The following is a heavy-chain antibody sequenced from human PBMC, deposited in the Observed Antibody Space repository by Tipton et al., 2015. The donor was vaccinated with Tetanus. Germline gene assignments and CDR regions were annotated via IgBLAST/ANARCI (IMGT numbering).Heavy chain of an antibody. J-gene: IGHJ4*02. V-gene: IGHV4-31*03. D-gene: IGHD2/OR15-2a*01. Sequence: TLSLTCTVSGGSITNGGYYWSWIRQHPGKGLDWIGYISYTGTTHYNPSLKSRVTISLDRSKNQFSLKLSSVTAADTAVYFCARVSRRNFYFGYWGPGAQVTVSS. CDR2: ISYTGTT. CDR3: ARVSRRNFYFGY. CDR1: GGSITNGGYY.